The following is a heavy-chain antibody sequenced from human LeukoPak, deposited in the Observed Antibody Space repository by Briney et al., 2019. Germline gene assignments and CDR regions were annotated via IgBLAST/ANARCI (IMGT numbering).Heavy chain of an antibody. D-gene: IGHD6-13*01. CDR3: ARQGQPSYYFDY. Sequence: SETLSLTCTVSGGSISSYYWSWIRQPPGKGLEWIGYIYYSGSTNYNPSLKSRVTISVDTSKNQFSLKLSSVTAADTAVYYCARQGQPSYYFDYWGQGTLVTVSS. V-gene: IGHV4-59*08. CDR1: GGSISSYY. CDR2: IYYSGST. J-gene: IGHJ4*02.